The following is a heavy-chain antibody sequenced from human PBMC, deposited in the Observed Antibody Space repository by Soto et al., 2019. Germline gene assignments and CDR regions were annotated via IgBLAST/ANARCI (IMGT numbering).Heavy chain of an antibody. J-gene: IGHJ4*02. CDR2: ISSDGSTI. CDR3: ASGSTGGTGFDY. V-gene: IGHV3-11*04. CDR1: GFTFSDYY. D-gene: IGHD2-8*02. Sequence: QVQLVESGGGLVKRGGSLRLSCAASGFTFSDYYMSWIRQAPETGLEWISYISSDGSTIYYADSVKGRFTISRDNTKNSLYLQMNSLRAEDTAVYFCASGSTGGTGFDYWGQGVLVTVSS.